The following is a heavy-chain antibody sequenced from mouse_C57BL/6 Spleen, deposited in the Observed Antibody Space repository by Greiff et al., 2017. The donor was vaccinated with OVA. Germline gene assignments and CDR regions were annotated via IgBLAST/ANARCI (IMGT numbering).Heavy chain of an antibody. CDR3: ARDEDYSNPYYFDY. V-gene: IGHV1-55*01. J-gene: IGHJ2*01. Sequence: QVQLQQPGAELVKPGASVKMSCKASGYTFTSYWITWVKQRPGQGLEWIGDIYPGSGSTNYNEKFKSKATLTVDTSSSTAYMQLSSLTSEDSAGYYCARDEDYSNPYYFDYWGQGTTLTVSS. CDR1: GYTFTSYW. CDR2: IYPGSGST. D-gene: IGHD2-5*01.